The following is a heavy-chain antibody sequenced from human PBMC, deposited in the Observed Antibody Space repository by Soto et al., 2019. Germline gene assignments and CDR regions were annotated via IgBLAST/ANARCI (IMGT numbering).Heavy chain of an antibody. J-gene: IGHJ5*02. Sequence: SVPLSLTCGVYDGSFGGYYWSWIRQTPGKGLEWIGEINHSGSTNYNPSLKSRVTISVDTSKNQFSLKLSSVTAADTAVFYCARGSRLKGSNWFDPWGQGTLVTVSS. CDR3: ARGSRLKGSNWFDP. CDR2: INHSGST. CDR1: DGSFGGYY. D-gene: IGHD2-21*01. V-gene: IGHV4-34*01.